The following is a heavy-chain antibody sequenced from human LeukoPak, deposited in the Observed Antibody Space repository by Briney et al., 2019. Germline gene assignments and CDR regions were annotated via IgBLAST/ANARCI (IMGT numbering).Heavy chain of an antibody. CDR3: ARERIVDVRYGDYGGGMDV. CDR2: IWYDGSNK. CDR1: GFTFSSYG. J-gene: IGHJ6*02. D-gene: IGHD4-17*01. Sequence: GGSLRLSCAASGFTFSSYGMHWVRQAPGKGLEWVAVIWYDGSNKYYADSVKGRFTISRDNSKNTLYLQMNSLRAEDTAVYYCARERIVDVRYGDYGGGMDVWGQGTTVTVSS. V-gene: IGHV3-33*01.